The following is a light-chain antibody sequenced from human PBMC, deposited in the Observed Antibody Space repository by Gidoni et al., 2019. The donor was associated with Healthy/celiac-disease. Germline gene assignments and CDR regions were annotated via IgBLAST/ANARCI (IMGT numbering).Light chain of an antibody. CDR1: SSNIGSNT. Sequence: QSVLTQPPSASGTPGQRVTISCSGSSSNIGSNTVNWYQQPPGTAPKLLIYSTKQRPSGVPDRFSGSKSVTSASLAISGLQSEDEADYYCAAWDDSLNGWVFGGGTKLTVL. J-gene: IGLJ3*02. V-gene: IGLV1-44*01. CDR2: STK. CDR3: AAWDDSLNGWV.